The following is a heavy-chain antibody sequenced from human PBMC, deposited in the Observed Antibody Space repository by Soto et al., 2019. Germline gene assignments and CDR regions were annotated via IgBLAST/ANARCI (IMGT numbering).Heavy chain of an antibody. CDR3: ATVWHMPDYYYGMDV. D-gene: IGHD2-2*01. CDR1: GGTFSSYA. J-gene: IGHJ6*02. Sequence: QIQLVQSGAEVKKPGSSVKVSCKASGGTFSSYAISWVRQAPGQGLEWMGGIIPIFGTANYAQKFQGRVTLTADESTSTAYIELSSLRSEYTAVYYCATVWHMPDYYYGMDVWGQGTTVTVSS. CDR2: IIPIFGTA. V-gene: IGHV1-69*12.